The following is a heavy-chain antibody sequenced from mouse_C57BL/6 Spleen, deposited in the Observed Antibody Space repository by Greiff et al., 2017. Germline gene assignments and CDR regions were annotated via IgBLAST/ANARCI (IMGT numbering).Heavy chain of an antibody. CDR1: GYTFTSYW. CDR2: IDPSDSYT. CDR3: ANRDGDYAMGY. Sequence: QVQLQQPGAELVKPGASVKLSCKASGYTFTSYWMQWVKQRPGQGLEWIGEIDPSDSYTNYNQKFKGKATVTVDTSSSPAYMQLSSLTSEDSAVSYCANRDGDYAMGYWGQGASVTVSS. D-gene: IGHD4-1*01. J-gene: IGHJ4*01. V-gene: IGHV1-50*01.